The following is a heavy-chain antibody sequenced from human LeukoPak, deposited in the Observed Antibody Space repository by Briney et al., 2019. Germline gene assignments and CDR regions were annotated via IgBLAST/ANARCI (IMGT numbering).Heavy chain of an antibody. Sequence: GGSLRLSCVVSGFIFTDHYVDWVRQAPGKGLEWVAVTSSDLNVKLYADSVKGRFTISRDNSRSTLYLQMNSLRPEDTAIYYCAREGYYGSGSPPSLYFDYWGQGTLVTVSS. V-gene: IGHV3-30-3*01. D-gene: IGHD3-10*01. CDR3: AREGYYGSGSPPSLYFDY. CDR1: GFIFTDHY. J-gene: IGHJ4*02. CDR2: TSSDLNVK.